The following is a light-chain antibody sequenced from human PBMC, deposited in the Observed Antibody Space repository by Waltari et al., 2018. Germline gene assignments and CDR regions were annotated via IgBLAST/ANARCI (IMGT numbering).Light chain of an antibody. V-gene: IGKV3-15*01. Sequence: ETVMTQSPATLSVSPGARATLSCRASQSVSSKLAWYQQKPGQSPRLLIYDTSTRATGVPARVSGSGSGTEFTLTISSLQSEDFAVYYCQQYNDWPPYTFGQGTNLEI. CDR2: DTS. CDR1: QSVSSK. J-gene: IGKJ2*01. CDR3: QQYNDWPPYT.